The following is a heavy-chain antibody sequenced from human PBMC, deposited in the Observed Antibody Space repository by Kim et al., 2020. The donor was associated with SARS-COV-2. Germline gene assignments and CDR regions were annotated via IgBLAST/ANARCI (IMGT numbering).Heavy chain of an antibody. D-gene: IGHD2-15*01. CDR3: AREKDTGTWPHWYFDL. CDR2: VDKGGRGYSA. J-gene: IGHJ2*01. CDR1: GFSVSGFF. Sequence: GGSLRLSCAASGFSVSGFFMSWVRQVPGKGLEWVSVVDKGGRGYSADYTDSVRGRFTSARHDSQNTLILQMNNLRPEDTAVYFCAREKDTGTWPHWYFDLWGRGTLV. V-gene: IGHV3-53*04.